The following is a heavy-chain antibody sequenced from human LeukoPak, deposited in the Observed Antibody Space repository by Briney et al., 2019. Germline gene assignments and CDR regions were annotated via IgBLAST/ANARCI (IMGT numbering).Heavy chain of an antibody. D-gene: IGHD4/OR15-4a*01. CDR2: TKGKSSGGTT. J-gene: IGHJ5*01. CDR1: GFIFCNDG. Sequence: PVGSLRLSCGDCGFIFCNDGKIWATQAPRKGLEWVGRTKGKSSGGTTNYAAPVKGRFTISRDDSENSLYLRLYSLKIDDTSVYFCSADYGLDSWGQGTLVTVSS. CDR3: SADYGLDS. V-gene: IGHV3-15*01.